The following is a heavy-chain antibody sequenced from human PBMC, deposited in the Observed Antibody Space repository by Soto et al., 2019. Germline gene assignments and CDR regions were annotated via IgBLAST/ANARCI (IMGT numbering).Heavy chain of an antibody. J-gene: IGHJ5*02. CDR3: ARETDGWFDP. V-gene: IGHV4-4*07. CDR2: ISTSGRT. CDR1: GGSISSYY. Sequence: PSETLSLTSNVSGGSISSYYWGWIRQPAGKGLEWIGRISTSGRTNYNPSLKSRVTMSEDTSKNHFSLKLRSVTAADTAVYYCARETDGWFDPWGQGTLVTVSS.